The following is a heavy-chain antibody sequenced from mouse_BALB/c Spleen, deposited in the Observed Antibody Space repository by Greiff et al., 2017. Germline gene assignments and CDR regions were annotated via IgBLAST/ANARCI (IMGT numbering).Heavy chain of an antibody. J-gene: IGHJ4*01. D-gene: IGHD2-1*01. Sequence: EVKLVESGPELVKPGASVKISCKASGYSFTGYYMHWVKQSHVKSLEWIGRINPYNGATSYNQNFKDKASLTVDKSSSTAYMELHSLTSEDSAVYYCARWNGNSYYAMDYWGQGTSVTVSS. CDR2: INPYNGAT. CDR1: GYSFTGYY. CDR3: ARWNGNSYYAMDY. V-gene: IGHV1-31*01.